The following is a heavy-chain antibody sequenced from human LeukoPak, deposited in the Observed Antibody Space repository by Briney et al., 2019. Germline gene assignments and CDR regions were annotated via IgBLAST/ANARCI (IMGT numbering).Heavy chain of an antibody. CDR1: GGSVSSGSYY. CDR2: IYHSGST. J-gene: IGHJ5*02. CDR3: ARATSYIGIAVGRWFDP. V-gene: IGHV4-39*07. D-gene: IGHD6-19*01. Sequence: PSETLSLTCTVSGGSVSSGSYYWSWIRQPPGKGLEWIGSIYHSGSTYYNPSLKSRVTISVDTSKNQFSLKLSSVTAADTAVYYCARATSYIGIAVGRWFDPWGQGTLVTVSS.